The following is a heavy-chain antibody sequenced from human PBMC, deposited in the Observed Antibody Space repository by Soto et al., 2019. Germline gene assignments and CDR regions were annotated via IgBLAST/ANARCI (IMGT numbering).Heavy chain of an antibody. V-gene: IGHV3-23*01. Sequence: EVQLLESGGGLVQPGGSLRLSCAASGFTFSSYAMSWVRQAPGKGLEWVSSISGYGGSTYYADSVKGRFTISRANSKNPLYLKMNSLRAEETDVYYCVKDMELDVFTAEYLDHWGQGALVTVSS. CDR2: ISGYGGST. J-gene: IGHJ4*02. D-gene: IGHD1-7*01. CDR1: GFTFSSYA. CDR3: VKDMELDVFTAEYLDH.